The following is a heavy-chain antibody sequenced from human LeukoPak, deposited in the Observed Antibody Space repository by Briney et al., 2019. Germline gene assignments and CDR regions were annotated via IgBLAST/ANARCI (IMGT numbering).Heavy chain of an antibody. J-gene: IGHJ4*02. V-gene: IGHV3-23*01. CDR3: AKDPAMANEYYFDY. D-gene: IGHD5-18*01. CDR1: GFTFSSYA. Sequence: GGSLRLSCAASGFTFSSYAMSWVRQAPGKGLEGVSAISGSGGSTYYADSVKGRFTISRDNSKNTLYLQVNSLRAEDTAVYYCAKDPAMANEYYFDYWGQGTLVTVSS. CDR2: ISGSGGST.